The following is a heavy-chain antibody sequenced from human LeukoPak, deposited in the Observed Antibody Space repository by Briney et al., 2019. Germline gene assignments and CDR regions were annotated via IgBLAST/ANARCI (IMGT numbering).Heavy chain of an antibody. CDR1: GGSISSYY. Sequence: KPSETLSLTCTVSGGSISSYYWSWIRQPPGKGLEWIGYIYYSGSTNYNPSLKSRVTISVDTSKNQFSLKLSSVTAADTAVYYCARVLTPGVAFDIWGQGTMVTVSS. CDR2: IYYSGST. CDR3: ARVLTPGVAFDI. J-gene: IGHJ3*02. V-gene: IGHV4-59*01. D-gene: IGHD3-10*01.